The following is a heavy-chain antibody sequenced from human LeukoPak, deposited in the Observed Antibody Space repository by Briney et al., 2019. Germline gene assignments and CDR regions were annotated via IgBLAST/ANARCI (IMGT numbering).Heavy chain of an antibody. D-gene: IGHD3-22*01. J-gene: IGHJ5*02. V-gene: IGHV4-30-2*01. CDR3: ARGVGYYDSSGYYERVVVFDP. Sequence: PSETLSLTCAVSGGSISSGGYSWSWIRQPPGKGLEWIGDIYHSGSTYYNPSLKSRVTISVDRSKNQFSLKLSSVTAADTAVYYCARGVGYYDSSGYYERVVVFDPWGQGTLVTVSS. CDR1: GGSISSGGYS. CDR2: IYHSGST.